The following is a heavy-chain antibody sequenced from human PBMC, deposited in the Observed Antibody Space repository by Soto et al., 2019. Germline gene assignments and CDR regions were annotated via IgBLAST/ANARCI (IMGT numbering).Heavy chain of an antibody. J-gene: IGHJ4*02. V-gene: IGHV3-48*03. CDR2: ISSSGSTI. D-gene: IGHD6-6*01. CDR1: GFTFSSYE. CDR3: ARDSKGARPSIGLVDY. Sequence: PGGSLRLSCAASGFTFSSYEMNWVRQAPGKGLEWVSYISSSGSTIYYADSVKGRFTISRDNAKNSLYLQMNSLRAEDTAVYYCARDSKGARPSIGLVDYWGQGTLVTVSS.